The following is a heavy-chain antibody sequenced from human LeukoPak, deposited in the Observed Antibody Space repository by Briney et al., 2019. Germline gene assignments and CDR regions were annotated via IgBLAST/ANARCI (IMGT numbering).Heavy chain of an antibody. Sequence: PSETLSHTCTVSGGSISSYFWSWIRQPAGKGLEWIGRIYTSGTTNYNSSLKSRVSMSIDTSKNQISLKLSSVTAADTAVYYCARENSGYFDFWGQGTLVTVSS. CDR2: IYTSGTT. D-gene: IGHD3-10*01. CDR1: GGSISSYF. CDR3: ARENSGYFDF. V-gene: IGHV4-4*07. J-gene: IGHJ4*02.